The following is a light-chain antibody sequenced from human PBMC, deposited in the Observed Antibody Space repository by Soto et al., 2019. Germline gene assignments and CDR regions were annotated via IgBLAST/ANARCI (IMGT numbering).Light chain of an antibody. CDR1: QTVRNNY. CDR3: HQRQSWPRT. J-gene: IGKJ1*01. Sequence: EFVLTQSPGPPSLSPGEKATLSRRASQTVRNNYLAWYQQKPGQAPRLLIYDASSRATGIPDRFSASGSGTDFTLTISDVQPEDFALYYCHQRQSWPRTFGQGTKVDI. V-gene: IGKV3D-20*02. CDR2: DAS.